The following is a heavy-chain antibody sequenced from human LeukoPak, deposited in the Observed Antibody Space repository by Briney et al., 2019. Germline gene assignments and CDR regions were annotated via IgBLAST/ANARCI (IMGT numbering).Heavy chain of an antibody. D-gene: IGHD3-10*01. J-gene: IGHJ6*04. CDR3: VGVETITMVRGASGDV. CDR2: FRGGGSA. CDR1: LFSASSNY. V-gene: IGHV3-66*02. Sequence: GRSLRLSSAPSLFSASSNYITSVRQAPGHGLGGVSVFRGGGSAYYAHSGKVRFTASRYNSKNPLDLKMNSVTVEDMAVCYCVGVETITMVRGASGDVWGKGTTVTVSS.